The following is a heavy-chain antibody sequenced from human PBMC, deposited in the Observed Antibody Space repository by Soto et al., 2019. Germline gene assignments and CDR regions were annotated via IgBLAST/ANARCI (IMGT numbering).Heavy chain of an antibody. CDR1: GYSFTSYW. D-gene: IGHD3-22*01. J-gene: IGHJ3*02. CDR3: ARQAPKYYYDSSGYYFLRRAFDI. Sequence: GESLKISCKGSGYSFTSYWIGWVRQMPGKGLEWMGIIYPGDSDTRYSPSFQGQVTISADKSISTAYLQWSSLKASDTAMYYCARQAPKYYYDSSGYYFLRRAFDIWGQGTMVTVSS. V-gene: IGHV5-51*01. CDR2: IYPGDSDT.